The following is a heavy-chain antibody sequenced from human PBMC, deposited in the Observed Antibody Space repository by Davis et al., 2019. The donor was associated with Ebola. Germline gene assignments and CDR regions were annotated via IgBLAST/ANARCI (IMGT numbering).Heavy chain of an antibody. CDR1: GYTFTSYG. CDR3: ARDRPLDFFFGDYYGMDV. V-gene: IGHV1-18*01. D-gene: IGHD3-16*01. CDR2: ISAYNGNT. Sequence: AASVKVSCKASGYTFTSYGISWVRQAPGQGLEWMGWISAYNGNTNYAQKPQGRVTMTTDTSTSTSYMELRSLRSDDTAGYSCARDRPLDFFFGDYYGMDVWGQGTTVTVSS. J-gene: IGHJ6*02.